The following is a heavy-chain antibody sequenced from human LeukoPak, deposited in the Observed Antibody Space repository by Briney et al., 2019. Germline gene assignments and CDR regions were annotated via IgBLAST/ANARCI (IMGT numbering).Heavy chain of an antibody. CDR3: ARVITMIVVGTTGYFDY. J-gene: IGHJ4*02. Sequence: GASVKVSCKASGYTFTSYGISWVRQAPGQGLEWMGWISACNGNTNYAQKLQGRVTMTTDTSTSTAYMELRSLRSDDTAVYYCARVITMIVVGTTGYFDYWGQGTLVTVSS. V-gene: IGHV1-18*01. D-gene: IGHD3-22*01. CDR2: ISACNGNT. CDR1: GYTFTSYG.